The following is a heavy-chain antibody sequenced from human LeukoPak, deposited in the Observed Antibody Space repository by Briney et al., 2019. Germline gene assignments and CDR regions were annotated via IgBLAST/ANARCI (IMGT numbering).Heavy chain of an antibody. CDR2: IRGSGGST. CDR1: GFTFSSYA. J-gene: IGHJ4*02. Sequence: GGSLRLSCAASGFTFSSYAMSWVRQAPGKGLEWVAAIRGSGGSTYYADSVKGRFTISRDNSKNTLYLQMNSLRAEDTAVYYCAKAISRVTVAGTYDYWGQGTLVTVSS. CDR3: AKAISRVTVAGTYDY. D-gene: IGHD6-19*01. V-gene: IGHV3-23*01.